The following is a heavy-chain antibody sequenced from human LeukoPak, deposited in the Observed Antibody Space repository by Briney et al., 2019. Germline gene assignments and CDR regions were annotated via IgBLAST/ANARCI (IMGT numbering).Heavy chain of an antibody. CDR2: INHSGST. V-gene: IGHV4-34*01. D-gene: IGHD1-26*01. Sequence: SETLSLTCAVYGGSFSGYYWSWLRQPPGKGLEWIGEINHSGSTNYNPSLKSRVTISVDASKNQFSLKLSSVTAADTAVYYCARTPRAVGATKWFDPWGQGTLVTVSS. CDR3: ARTPRAVGATKWFDP. J-gene: IGHJ5*02. CDR1: GGSFSGYY.